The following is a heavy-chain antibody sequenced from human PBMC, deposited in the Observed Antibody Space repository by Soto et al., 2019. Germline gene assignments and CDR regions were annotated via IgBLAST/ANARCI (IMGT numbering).Heavy chain of an antibody. CDR1: GFTFNNYA. J-gene: IGHJ3*02. D-gene: IGHD2-2*01. V-gene: IGHV3-30-3*01. CDR3: ARGQLPIDASDI. Sequence: GGSLRLSCAASGFTFNNYAMYWVRQAPGKGLEWVAVISSDGGNKHYADSVKGRFTISRDNSKKMLFLEFNSLRVEDTAVYYCARGQLPIDASDIWGQGTMVTVSS. CDR2: ISSDGGNK.